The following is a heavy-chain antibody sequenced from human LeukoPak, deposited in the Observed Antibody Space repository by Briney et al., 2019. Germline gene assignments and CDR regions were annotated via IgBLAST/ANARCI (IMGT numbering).Heavy chain of an antibody. CDR3: ARGYYSNVNWFDP. CDR2: TNPNSGST. V-gene: IGHV1-2*02. D-gene: IGHD6-13*01. Sequence: ASVKVSCKASGYTFTGHYIHWVRQAPGQGLEWMGWTNPNSGSTNYAQNFQGRVTMTRDTSITTAYMELSRLRSDDTAVYFCARGYYSNVNWFDPWGQGTLVTVSS. J-gene: IGHJ5*02. CDR1: GYTFTGHY.